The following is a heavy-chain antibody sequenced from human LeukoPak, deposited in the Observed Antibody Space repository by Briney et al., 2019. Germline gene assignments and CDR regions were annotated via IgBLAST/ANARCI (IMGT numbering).Heavy chain of an antibody. CDR1: GYTFTSYG. CDR2: ISVYNGNT. Sequence: ASVKVSCKASGYTFTSYGISWVRQAPGQGLEWMGWISVYNGNTNYAQKLQGRVTMTTDTSTSTAYMELRSLRSDDTAVYYCARQLGDYYDSSGYFDYWGQGTLVTVSS. V-gene: IGHV1-18*01. D-gene: IGHD3-22*01. CDR3: ARQLGDYYDSSGYFDY. J-gene: IGHJ4*02.